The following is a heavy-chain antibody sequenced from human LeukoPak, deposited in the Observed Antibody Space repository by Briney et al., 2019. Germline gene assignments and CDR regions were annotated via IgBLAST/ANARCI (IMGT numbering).Heavy chain of an antibody. V-gene: IGHV3-23*01. CDR2: ISSGSDYA. CDR1: GFSFSSHG. Sequence: GGSLRLSCAASGFSFSSHGMSWVRQAPGKGPEWVSSISSGSDYAFYADSVKGRFIVSGDNSKNTLYLQMYSLRAGDTAVYYCAKIGVIGKWYYDIWGRGTLVTVSS. CDR3: AKIGVIGKWYYDI. J-gene: IGHJ2*01. D-gene: IGHD3-10*01.